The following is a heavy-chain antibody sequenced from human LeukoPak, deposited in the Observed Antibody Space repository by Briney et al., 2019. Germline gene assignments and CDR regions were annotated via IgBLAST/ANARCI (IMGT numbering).Heavy chain of an antibody. CDR2: ISSSGGST. CDR1: EFRFSIYA. CDR3: AKDLKTLDAFDI. V-gene: IGHV3-23*01. Sequence: QPGGSLRLSCAASEFRFSIYAMSWVRQAPGKGLEWVSSISSSGGSTYYADSVKGRFTISRDNSKNTVFLQMNSLRAEDTAVYYCAKDLKTLDAFDIWGQGTMVTVSS. J-gene: IGHJ3*02.